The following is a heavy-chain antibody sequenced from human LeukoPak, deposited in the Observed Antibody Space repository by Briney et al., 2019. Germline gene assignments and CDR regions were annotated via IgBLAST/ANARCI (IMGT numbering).Heavy chain of an antibody. D-gene: IGHD2-2*01. Sequence: PGGSLRLSCAASGFTFSSYGMHWVRQAPGKGLEWVSFIRYDGSNKYYADSVKGRFTISRDNSKNTLYLQINSMRAEDTAVHYCAKDGVEVVAAASPYYYYMDVWGKGTTVTVSS. CDR3: AKDGVEVVAAASPYYYYMDV. CDR2: IRYDGSNK. J-gene: IGHJ6*03. V-gene: IGHV3-30*02. CDR1: GFTFSSYG.